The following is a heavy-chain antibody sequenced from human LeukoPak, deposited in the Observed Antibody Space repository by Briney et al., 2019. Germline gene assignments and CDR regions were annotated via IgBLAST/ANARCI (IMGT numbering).Heavy chain of an antibody. V-gene: IGHV5-51*01. J-gene: IGHJ3*02. Sequence: GESLKISFKGAGYSFTSYWIGWVRQMPGKGLEWMGIIYPGDSDTRYSPSFQGKVTISADKSITTAYLQWSSLKASDTAMYYCATRYSTGWYDAFDIWGQGTLVTVSS. CDR3: ATRYSTGWYDAFDI. CDR1: GYSFTSYW. D-gene: IGHD6-19*01. CDR2: IYPGDSDT.